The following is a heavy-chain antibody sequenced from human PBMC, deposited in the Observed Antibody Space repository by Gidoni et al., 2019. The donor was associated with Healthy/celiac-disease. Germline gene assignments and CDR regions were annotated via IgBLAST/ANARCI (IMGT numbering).Heavy chain of an antibody. V-gene: IGHV1-69*01. CDR3: ARGRNYYDSRGYYYYGMDV. D-gene: IGHD3-22*01. CDR2: IIPIFGTA. Sequence: QVQLVQSGAEVKKPGYSVKVSCKASGGTVSSSAISWVRQAPGQGLEWMGGIIPIFGTANYAQKFQGRVTITADESTSTAYMELSSLRSEDTAVYYCARGRNYYDSRGYYYYGMDVWGQGTTVTVSS. CDR1: GGTVSSSA. J-gene: IGHJ6*02.